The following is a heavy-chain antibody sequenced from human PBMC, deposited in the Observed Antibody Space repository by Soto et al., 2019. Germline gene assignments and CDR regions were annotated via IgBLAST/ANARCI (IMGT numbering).Heavy chain of an antibody. CDR2: IKQDGSEK. CDR1: KFTFSSYW. Sequence: EVQLVESGGGLVQPGGSLRISCAASKFTFSSYWMNWVRQAPGKGLEWVANIKQDGSEKYYVDSVKGRFTISRDNAKNALYLQMNSLRAEDTAVYYCAGGGGWVIDSWGQGALVTVSS. J-gene: IGHJ4*02. D-gene: IGHD3-16*01. CDR3: AGGGGWVIDS. V-gene: IGHV3-7*01.